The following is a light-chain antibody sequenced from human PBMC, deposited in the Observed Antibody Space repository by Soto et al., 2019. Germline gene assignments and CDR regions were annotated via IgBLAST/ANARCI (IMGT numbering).Light chain of an antibody. Sequence: EIVMTQSQPTLCVSPGERANLSCRATQSVSSNLAWYQQKPGQAPRLLIYGASTRATGIPARFSGSGSGTEFALTISSLQSEDFAVYYCEQYNNWPLWTFGQGTKVEIK. J-gene: IGKJ1*01. CDR2: GAS. V-gene: IGKV3-15*01. CDR1: QSVSSN. CDR3: EQYNNWPLWT.